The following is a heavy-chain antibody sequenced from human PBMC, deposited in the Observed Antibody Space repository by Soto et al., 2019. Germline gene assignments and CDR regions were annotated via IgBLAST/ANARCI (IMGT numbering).Heavy chain of an antibody. J-gene: IGHJ6*02. D-gene: IGHD3-22*01. CDR1: GYTFTRNG. CDR2: ISPKSGSI. Sequence: WASVKVSCKTSGYTFTRNGISWVRQAPGQGLEWMGWISPKSGSIKYAQKFQGRVIMTTDTSTGTAYMELRSLRSDDTAVYYCVKDRDSNSWPSRDVWGPGTTVTVYS. CDR3: VKDRDSNSWPSRDV. V-gene: IGHV1-18*01.